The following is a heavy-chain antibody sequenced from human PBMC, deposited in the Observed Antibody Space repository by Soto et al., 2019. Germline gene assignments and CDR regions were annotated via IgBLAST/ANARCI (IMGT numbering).Heavy chain of an antibody. CDR2: ISWNSGSI. Sequence: EVQLVESGGGLVQPGRSLRLSCAASGFTFDDYAMHWVRQAPGKGLEWVSGISWNSGSIGSADSVKGRFTISRDNAKNSLYLQMNSLRAEDKALYYCAKRNLYSSGWGDFDIWGQGTMVTVSS. CDR3: AKRNLYSSGWGDFDI. V-gene: IGHV3-9*01. D-gene: IGHD6-19*01. CDR1: GFTFDDYA. J-gene: IGHJ3*02.